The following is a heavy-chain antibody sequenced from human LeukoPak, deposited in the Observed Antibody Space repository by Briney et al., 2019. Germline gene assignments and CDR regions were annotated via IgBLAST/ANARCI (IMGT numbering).Heavy chain of an antibody. V-gene: IGHV3-53*01. CDR1: GITFSNHG. J-gene: IGHJ4*02. CDR2: IYSGGTT. Sequence: GGSLRLSCAVSGITFSNHGMNWVRQAPGKGLEWVSVIYSGGTTYYADSVKGRFAISRDNSKNTLYLQMNSLRAEDTAIYYCAKTGNPATGDYWGQGTLVTVSS. CDR3: AKTGNPATGDY. D-gene: IGHD1-1*01.